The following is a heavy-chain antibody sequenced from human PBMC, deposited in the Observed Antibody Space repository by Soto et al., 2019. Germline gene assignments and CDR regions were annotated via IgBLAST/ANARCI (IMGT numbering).Heavy chain of an antibody. CDR1: GCTVSSNY. CDR2: IYSGGST. CDR3: ATGIVGATTGPYSVLY. V-gene: IGHV3-66*01. D-gene: IGHD1-26*01. Sequence: PGGSLRLSCAASGCTVSSNYMSWVRQAPGKGLEWVSVIYSGGSTYYADSVKDRFTISRDNSKNTLYLQMNSLRAEDTAVYYCATGIVGATTGPYSVLYWGQGTLVTVPQ. J-gene: IGHJ4*02.